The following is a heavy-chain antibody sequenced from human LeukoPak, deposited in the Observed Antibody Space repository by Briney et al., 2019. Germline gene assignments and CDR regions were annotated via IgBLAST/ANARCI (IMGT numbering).Heavy chain of an antibody. D-gene: IGHD3-22*01. J-gene: IGHJ4*02. CDR3: ARGYYSDSSGYSDLDY. V-gene: IGHV1-2*02. CDR2: INPNSGGT. CDR1: GYTFTGKY. Sequence: ASVKVSCKAFGYTFTGKYMHWVRQAPGQGREWMGWINPNSGGTNYEQKFQGRVTMTRDTSINTAYMERSRLRSDDTAVYYCARGYYSDSSGYSDLDYWGQGTLVTVSP.